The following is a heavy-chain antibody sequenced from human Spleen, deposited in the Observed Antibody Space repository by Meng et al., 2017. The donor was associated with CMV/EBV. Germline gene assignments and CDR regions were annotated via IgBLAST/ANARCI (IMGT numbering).Heavy chain of an antibody. V-gene: IGHV1-18*01. CDR2: ISAYNGNT. D-gene: IGHD6-6*01. Sequence: ASVKVSCKASGYTFTSYGISWVRQAPGQGLEWMGWISAYNGNTNYAQKLQGRVTMTTDTSTSTAYMELRSLRSDDTAVYYCARDQVARIAARVYYNYGMDVWGQGTTVTVSS. CDR1: GYTFTSYG. J-gene: IGHJ6*02. CDR3: ARDQVARIAARVYYNYGMDV.